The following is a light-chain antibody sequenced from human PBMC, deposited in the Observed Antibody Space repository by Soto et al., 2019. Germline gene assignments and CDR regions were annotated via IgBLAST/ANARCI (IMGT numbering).Light chain of an antibody. CDR2: AAS. CDR1: QAISRS. Sequence: IQLTQSQSSLSQSMGDRFPITCRAIQAISRSLAWYQQKPGKAPKVLIYAASTLQSGVPSRFSGSGSGTDFTLTISSLQPEDFATYYCQQVNTFPLTFGGGTKVE. CDR3: QQVNTFPLT. J-gene: IGKJ4*01. V-gene: IGKV1-9*01.